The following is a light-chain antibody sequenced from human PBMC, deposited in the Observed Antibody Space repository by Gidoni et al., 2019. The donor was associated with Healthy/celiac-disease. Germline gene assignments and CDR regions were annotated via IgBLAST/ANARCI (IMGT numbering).Light chain of an antibody. CDR1: QSISSY. Sequence: IQMTQSPSSLSASVADRVTITCRASQSISSYLHWYQQKPGKAPKLLIYAASSVQSGVASRFSGSGSRTDITITISSLQPEDFATYYCQQSYSTRWTFGQGTKVEIK. CDR3: QQSYSTRWT. CDR2: AAS. V-gene: IGKV1-39*01. J-gene: IGKJ1*01.